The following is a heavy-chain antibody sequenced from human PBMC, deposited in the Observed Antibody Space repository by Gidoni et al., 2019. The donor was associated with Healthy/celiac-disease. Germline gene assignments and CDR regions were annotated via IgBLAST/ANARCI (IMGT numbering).Heavy chain of an antibody. V-gene: IGHV3-49*05. Sequence: EVQLVESGGGLVKPGRSLRPFCTASGFTFGDYAMSWFRQAPGKGLEWVGFIRSKAYGGTTEYAASVKGRFTISRDDSKNIAYLQMNSLKTEDTAVYYCTRDSYYYDSSGYYKRGWYFDLWGRGTLVTVSS. J-gene: IGHJ2*01. CDR3: TRDSYYYDSSGYYKRGWYFDL. D-gene: IGHD3-22*01. CDR1: GFTFGDYA. CDR2: IRSKAYGGTT.